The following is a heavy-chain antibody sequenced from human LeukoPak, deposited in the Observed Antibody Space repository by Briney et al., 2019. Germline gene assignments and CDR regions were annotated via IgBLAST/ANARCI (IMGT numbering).Heavy chain of an antibody. CDR2: MNPNTGNT. CDR1: GYTFNSYD. V-gene: IGHV1-8*01. Sequence: ASVKVSCKGSGYTFNSYDINRVRQATGQGLEWKGWMNPNTGNTGYGERFQGRVTMTRDNSISTAYMELNSLTSEDTAVYYCARGGAGTYYKRDGWFDPWGQGTVVTVSS. CDR3: ARGGAGTYYKRDGWFDP. D-gene: IGHD3-10*01. J-gene: IGHJ5*02.